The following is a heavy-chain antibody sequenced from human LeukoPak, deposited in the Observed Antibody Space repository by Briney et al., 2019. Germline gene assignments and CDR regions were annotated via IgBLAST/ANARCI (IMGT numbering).Heavy chain of an antibody. CDR2: IRSKANSYAT. CDR3: TRRYLEMATRGHAFDI. V-gene: IGHV3-73*01. Sequence: GGSLRLSCAASAFTFTDHYMDWVRQASGKGLEWVGRIRSKANSYATAYAASVKGRFTISRDDSKNTAYLQMNSLKTEDTAVYYCTRRYLEMATRGHAFDIWGQGTMVTVSS. D-gene: IGHD5-24*01. CDR1: AFTFTDHY. J-gene: IGHJ3*02.